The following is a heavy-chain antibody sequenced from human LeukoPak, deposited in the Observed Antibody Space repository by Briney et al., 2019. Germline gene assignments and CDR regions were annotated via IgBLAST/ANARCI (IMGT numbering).Heavy chain of an antibody. CDR3: ARAAGGTYRDFDY. Sequence: SETLSLTCTVPGGSISSYYWSWIRQPAGKGLEWIGYIYFSGSTNYNPSLKSRVTISVDTSKNQFSLKLNSVTAADTAVYYCARAAGGTYRDFDYWGQGTLVTVSS. CDR2: IYFSGST. CDR1: GGSISSYY. D-gene: IGHD1-26*01. V-gene: IGHV4-59*01. J-gene: IGHJ4*02.